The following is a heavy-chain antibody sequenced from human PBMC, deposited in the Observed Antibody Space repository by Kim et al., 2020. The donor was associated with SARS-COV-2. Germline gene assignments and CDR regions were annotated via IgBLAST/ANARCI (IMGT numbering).Heavy chain of an antibody. CDR2: IKSKTDGGTT. V-gene: IGHV3-15*01. Sequence: GGSLRLSCAASGFTFSNAWMSWVRQAPGKGLEWVGRIKSKTDGGTTDYAAPVKGRFTISRDDSKNTLYLQMNSLKTEDTAVYYCTTGGRRIAAAGTVPWGQGTLVTVSS. J-gene: IGHJ5*02. D-gene: IGHD6-13*01. CDR3: TTGGRRIAAAGTVP. CDR1: GFTFSNAW.